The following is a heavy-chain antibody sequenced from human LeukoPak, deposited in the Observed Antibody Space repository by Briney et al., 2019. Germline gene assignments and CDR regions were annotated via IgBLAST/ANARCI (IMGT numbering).Heavy chain of an antibody. Sequence: PGGSLRLSCAASGFTFSSYAIHWVRQAPGKGLEWVAVMSYDGSNKYYADSVKGRFTISRDSSKNTLYLQMNSLRAEDTAVYYCAKDRSAFLSYPYYDSSGYDYWGQGTLVTVSS. D-gene: IGHD3-22*01. CDR3: AKDRSAFLSYPYYDSSGYDY. V-gene: IGHV3-30*04. CDR1: GFTFSSYA. CDR2: MSYDGSNK. J-gene: IGHJ4*02.